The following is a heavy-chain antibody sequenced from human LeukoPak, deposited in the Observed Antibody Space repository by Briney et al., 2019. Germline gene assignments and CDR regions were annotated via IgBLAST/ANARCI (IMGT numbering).Heavy chain of an antibody. CDR2: MDDSGST. D-gene: IGHD6-19*01. CDR3: ARHSSGSGGAFQY. Sequence: SETLSLTCAVYGGSFSGYYWRWIRQPAGKGPEWIGYMDDSGSTNYNPPLTSRVTISEDTSKNKLSLKLGSVTAADTAVYYCARHSSGSGGAFQYWGQGTPVTVSS. CDR1: GGSFSGYY. V-gene: IGHV4-59*08. J-gene: IGHJ4*02.